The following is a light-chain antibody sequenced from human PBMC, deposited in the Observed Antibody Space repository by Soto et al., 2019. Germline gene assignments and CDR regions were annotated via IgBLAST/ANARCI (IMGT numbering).Light chain of an antibody. CDR3: GSWDSRLSAYV. V-gene: IGLV1-51*01. J-gene: IGLJ1*01. Sequence: QSALTQPPSVSAAPGQKVTISWAGSSANIGGNSVSWYQQLPGTAPKLLIYDDNKRPSGIPDRFSGSKSGTSATLGITGFQTGDEADYYCGSWDSRLSAYVFATGTKVIVL. CDR1: SANIGGNS. CDR2: DDN.